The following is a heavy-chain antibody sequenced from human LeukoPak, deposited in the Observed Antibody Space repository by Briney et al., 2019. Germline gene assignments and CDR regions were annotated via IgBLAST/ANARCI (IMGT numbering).Heavy chain of an antibody. Sequence: AASVKVSCKASGGTFSSYAISWVRQAPGQGLEWMGRIIPILGIANYAQKFQGRVAITADKSTSTAYMELSSLRSEDTAVYFCATAWYLSSWFDYWGQGTLVTVSS. CDR2: IIPILGIA. CDR3: ATAWYLSSWFDY. CDR1: GGTFSSYA. V-gene: IGHV1-69*04. D-gene: IGHD2-15*01. J-gene: IGHJ4*02.